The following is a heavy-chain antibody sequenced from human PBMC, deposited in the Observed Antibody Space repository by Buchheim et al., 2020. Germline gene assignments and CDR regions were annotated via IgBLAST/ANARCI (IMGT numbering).Heavy chain of an antibody. CDR2: ISSSTSTI. V-gene: IGHV3-48*01. Sequence: EVQLVESGGGLVQPGGSLRLSCVVSGFTFRRNSMNWVRETPGKGLEWVSYISSSTSTIYYADSVKGRFPIPRENAKNSLLLQMNSLRAEDTAVYYCARDSPTSIGYYPDWGQGTL. CDR3: ARDSPTSIGYYPD. CDR1: GFTFRRNS. D-gene: IGHD3-22*01. J-gene: IGHJ4*02.